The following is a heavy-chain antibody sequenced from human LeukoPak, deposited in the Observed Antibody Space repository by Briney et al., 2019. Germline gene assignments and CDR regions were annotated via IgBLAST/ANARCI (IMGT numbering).Heavy chain of an antibody. CDR2: INSDGSST. CDR3: ARSPAGGRYYVGDY. Sequence: GGSLRLPCAASGLTLSTYWMHWVRQAPGEGRVWVSRINSDGSSTSHADSVKGRFTISRDNAKNTLYLQMNSLRAEDTAVYYCARSPAGGRYYVGDYWGQGTLVTVSS. J-gene: IGHJ4*02. CDR1: GLTLSTYW. V-gene: IGHV3-74*01. D-gene: IGHD1-26*01.